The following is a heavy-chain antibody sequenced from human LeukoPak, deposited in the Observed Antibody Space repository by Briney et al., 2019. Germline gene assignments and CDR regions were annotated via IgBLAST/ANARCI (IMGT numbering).Heavy chain of an antibody. J-gene: IGHJ5*01. CDR2: IYDRGPA. CDR1: GYAITSGGFS. D-gene: IGHD3-10*01. CDR3: ARSRQASGLFNS. Sequence: SETLSLTCTVSGYAITSGGFSWNWIRQPPGKGLEWIGCIYDRGPAYYNPSLKSRFTISVDRPKNQFFLNVTSLTAAHTAVYYCARSRQASGLFNSWGQGTLVVVSS. V-gene: IGHV4-30-2*01.